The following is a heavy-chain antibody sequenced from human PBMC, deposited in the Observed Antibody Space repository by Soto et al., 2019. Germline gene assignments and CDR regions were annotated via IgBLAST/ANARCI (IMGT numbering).Heavy chain of an antibody. D-gene: IGHD2-2*02. CDR1: GFTFSSYG. CDR3: AKLPLVPAAISDY. Sequence: GGSLRLSCAASGFTFSSYGMHWVRQAPGKGLEWVAVISYDGSNKYYADSVKGRFTISRDNSKNALYLQMNSLRAEDTAVYYCAKLPLVPAAISDYWGQGTLVTVSS. V-gene: IGHV3-30*18. J-gene: IGHJ4*02. CDR2: ISYDGSNK.